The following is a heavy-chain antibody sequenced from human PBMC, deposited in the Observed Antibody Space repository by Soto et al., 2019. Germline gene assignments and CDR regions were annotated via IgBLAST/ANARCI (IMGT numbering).Heavy chain of an antibody. D-gene: IGHD3-3*01. CDR1: GYTFTSYG. CDR2: ISAYNGNT. CDR3: ARDTDGKNYDFWSGYNTDGSGGVYMDV. J-gene: IGHJ6*03. Sequence: QVQLVQSGAEVKKPGASVKVSCKASGYTFTSYGISWVRQAPGQGLEWMGWISAYNGNTKYAPKLQGRVTMTTDTSTSTAYVEPRSLRSDDTAVYYCARDTDGKNYDFWSGYNTDGSGGVYMDVWGKGTTVTVSS. V-gene: IGHV1-18*01.